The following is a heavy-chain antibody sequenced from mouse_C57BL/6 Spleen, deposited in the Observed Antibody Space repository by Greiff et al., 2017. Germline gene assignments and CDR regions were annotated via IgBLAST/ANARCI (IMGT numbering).Heavy chain of an antibody. J-gene: IGHJ4*01. Sequence: EVQLQQSGAELVRPGASVKLSCTASGFNIKDYYMHWVKQRPEQGLEWIGRIDPEDGDTEYAPKFQGKATMTADTSSNTAYLQLSSLTSEDTAVYYCTTYGNYRLYYAMDYWGQGTSVTVSS. D-gene: IGHD2-1*01. CDR2: IDPEDGDT. CDR1: GFNIKDYY. V-gene: IGHV14-1*01. CDR3: TTYGNYRLYYAMDY.